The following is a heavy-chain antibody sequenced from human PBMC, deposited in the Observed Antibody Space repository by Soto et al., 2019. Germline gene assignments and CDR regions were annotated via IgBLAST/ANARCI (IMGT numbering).Heavy chain of an antibody. D-gene: IGHD6-13*01. J-gene: IGHJ4*02. CDR2: TYYRSKWYN. CDR1: GDSVSTNSAT. Sequence: SQTLSLTCAISGDSVSTNSATWDWIRHSPSRGLEWLGRTYYRSKWYNDYAVSVKSRITINPDTSKNQFSLQLNSVTPEDTAIYYCARLIGNSWFDYWGRGTLVTVSS. V-gene: IGHV6-1*01. CDR3: ARLIGNSWFDY.